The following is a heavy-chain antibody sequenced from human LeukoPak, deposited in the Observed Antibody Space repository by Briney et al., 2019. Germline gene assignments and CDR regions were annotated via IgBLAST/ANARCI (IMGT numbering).Heavy chain of an antibody. CDR1: GGSFSGYY. V-gene: IGHV4-34*01. CDR2: INHSGST. Sequence: SETLSLTCAVYGGSFSGYYWSWIRQPPGKGLEWIGEINHSGSTNYNPSLKSRVTISVDTSKNQFSLKLSSVTAADTAVYYCARRLGGSSSETLGYWGQGTLVTVSS. J-gene: IGHJ4*02. CDR3: ARRLGGSSSETLGY. D-gene: IGHD6-6*01.